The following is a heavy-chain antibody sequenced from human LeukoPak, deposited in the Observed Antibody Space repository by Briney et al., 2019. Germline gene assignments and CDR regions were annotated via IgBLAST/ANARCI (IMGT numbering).Heavy chain of an antibody. V-gene: IGHV3-23*01. D-gene: IGHD6-13*01. CDR3: APRTGYSSSWVDY. CDR1: GFTFSSYA. CDR2: IIGSGGTT. J-gene: IGHJ4*02. Sequence: GGSLRLSCAASGFTFSSYAMSWVRQAPGRGLEWVSTIIGSGGTTYYADSVKGRFTISRDNSKNTVYLQMNSLRAEDTAVYYCAPRTGYSSSWVDYWGQGTLVTVSS.